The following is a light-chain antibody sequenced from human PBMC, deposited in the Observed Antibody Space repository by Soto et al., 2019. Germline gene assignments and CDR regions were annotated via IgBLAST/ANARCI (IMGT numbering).Light chain of an antibody. J-gene: IGKJ5*01. V-gene: IGKV1-39*01. CDR3: QQSYSRPIT. Sequence: IQMTQSPSTLYASIGDIVTITCRASESISTWLAWYQHKPGKALKFLIYAASSLQSGVPSRFSGSGSGTDFTLTISSLKPEDFATYYCQQSYSRPITFGHGTRLEIK. CDR2: AAS. CDR1: ESISTW.